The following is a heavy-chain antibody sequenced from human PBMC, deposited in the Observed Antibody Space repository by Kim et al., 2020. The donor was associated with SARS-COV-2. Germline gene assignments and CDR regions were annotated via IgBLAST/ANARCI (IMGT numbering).Heavy chain of an antibody. D-gene: IGHD6-19*01. Sequence: APKLQGRVTMTTDTSTSTAYMELRSLRSDDTAVYYCARAPDIAVAGPFDYWGQGTLVTVSS. CDR3: ARAPDIAVAGPFDY. V-gene: IGHV1-18*01. J-gene: IGHJ4*02.